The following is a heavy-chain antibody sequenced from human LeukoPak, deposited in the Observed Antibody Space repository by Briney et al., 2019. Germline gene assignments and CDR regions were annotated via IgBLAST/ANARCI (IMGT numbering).Heavy chain of an antibody. J-gene: IGHJ5*02. D-gene: IGHD6-19*01. Sequence: GASVKVSCKASGYTFTGYYMHWVRQAPGQGLEWMGWINPNSGGTNYAQKFQGRVTMTRDTSISTAYMELSRLRSDDTAVYYCARDRRGVAGTNNWFDPWGQGTLVTVSS. V-gene: IGHV1-2*02. CDR2: INPNSGGT. CDR1: GYTFTGYY. CDR3: ARDRRGVAGTNNWFDP.